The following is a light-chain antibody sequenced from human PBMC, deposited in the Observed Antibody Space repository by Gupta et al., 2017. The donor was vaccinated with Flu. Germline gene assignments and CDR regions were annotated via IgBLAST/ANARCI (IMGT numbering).Light chain of an antibody. Sequence: QSAPTQPRSVSGSPVQSVPISCPGPRNAVGGYHRVSLSDQPPAKAHKLILYDGTERPAGVPDRFSGSKAGNTASLTIAGRKADEEADYYCSSHAGRGTWVFGTGTTVTVL. J-gene: IGLJ1*01. CDR2: DGT. CDR3: SSHAGRGTWV. V-gene: IGLV2-11*01. CDR1: RNAVGGYHR.